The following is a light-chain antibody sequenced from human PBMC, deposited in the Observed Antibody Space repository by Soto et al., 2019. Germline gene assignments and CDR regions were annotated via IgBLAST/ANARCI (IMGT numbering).Light chain of an antibody. Sequence: SGLTQPPSVSGAAGQRVTSSCTGSSSNIGAGHDVHWYQQRPGTAPKLLIYGNGNRPSGVPDRFSGSKSGTSASLAIAGLQADDEADYYCQSYDSSLSGSEVFGTGTKVTVL. CDR3: QSYDSSLSGSEV. J-gene: IGLJ1*01. CDR2: GNG. CDR1: SSNIGAGHD. V-gene: IGLV1-40*01.